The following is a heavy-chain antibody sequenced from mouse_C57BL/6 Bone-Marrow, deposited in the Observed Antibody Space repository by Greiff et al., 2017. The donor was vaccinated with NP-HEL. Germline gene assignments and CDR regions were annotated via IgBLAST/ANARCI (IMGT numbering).Heavy chain of an antibody. CDR2: IRSKSSNYAT. J-gene: IGHJ4*01. V-gene: IGHV10-3*01. CDR1: GFTFNTYA. Sequence: EVQRVESGGGLVQPKGSLKLSCAAFGFTFNTYAMHWVRQAPGKGLEWVARIRSKSSNYATYYADSVKDRFTISRDDSQSMLYLQMNNLKTEDTAMYYCVRAEGSSYAMDYWGQGTSVTVSS. D-gene: IGHD1-1*01. CDR3: VRAEGSSYAMDY.